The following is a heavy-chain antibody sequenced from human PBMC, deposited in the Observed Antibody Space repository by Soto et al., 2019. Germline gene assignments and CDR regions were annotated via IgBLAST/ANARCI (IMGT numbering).Heavy chain of an antibody. Sequence: LLESGGGFVQRGGSLRLSCEASGFTFSSYAMTWVRQAPGKGLEWVSTISGSGGSTYYADSVKGRFTLSRDNSKITLSLQMNSLRVEDTAVYYCAKTENRGTFYYYGMDVWGQGTTVTVSS. J-gene: IGHJ6*02. V-gene: IGHV3-23*01. CDR2: ISGSGGST. CDR1: GFTFSSYA. D-gene: IGHD3-16*01. CDR3: AKTENRGTFYYYGMDV.